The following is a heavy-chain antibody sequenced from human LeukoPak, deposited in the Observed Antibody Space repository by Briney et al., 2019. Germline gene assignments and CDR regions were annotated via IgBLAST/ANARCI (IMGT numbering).Heavy chain of an antibody. Sequence: SETLSLTCAVYGGSFSGYYWSWIRQPPGKGLEWIGEINHSGSTNYNPSLKSRVTTSVDTSKNQFSLKLSSVTAADTAVYYCARVPGSGIFDYWGQGTLVTVSS. D-gene: IGHD3-10*01. CDR1: GGSFSGYY. CDR3: ARVPGSGIFDY. J-gene: IGHJ4*02. V-gene: IGHV4-34*01. CDR2: INHSGST.